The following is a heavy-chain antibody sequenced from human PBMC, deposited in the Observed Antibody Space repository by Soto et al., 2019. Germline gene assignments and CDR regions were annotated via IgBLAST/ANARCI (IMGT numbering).Heavy chain of an antibody. D-gene: IGHD2-21*02. CDR1: GYTFISNA. J-gene: IGHJ4*02. Sequence: GASVKVSCKASGYTFISNAMHWVRQAPGQRLEWMGWINAGNGNTKYSQKFQGRVTITRDTSASTAYMELSSLRSEDTAVYYCARSIVVVTALDYWGQGTLVTSPQ. CDR2: INAGNGNT. CDR3: ARSIVVVTALDY. V-gene: IGHV1-3*01.